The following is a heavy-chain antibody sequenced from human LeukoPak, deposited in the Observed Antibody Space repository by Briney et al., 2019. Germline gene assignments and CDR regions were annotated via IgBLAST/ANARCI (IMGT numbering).Heavy chain of an antibody. Sequence: GGSLRLSCAASGFTVSSNYMTWVRQAPGKGLEWVSVIYSGGSTYYADSVKGRFTISRDNSKTTLYLQMNSLRAEDTAVYYCARWFFKQQGLDYWGQGTLVTVSS. J-gene: IGHJ4*02. D-gene: IGHD6-13*01. V-gene: IGHV3-66*01. CDR3: ARWFFKQQGLDY. CDR2: IYSGGST. CDR1: GFTVSSNY.